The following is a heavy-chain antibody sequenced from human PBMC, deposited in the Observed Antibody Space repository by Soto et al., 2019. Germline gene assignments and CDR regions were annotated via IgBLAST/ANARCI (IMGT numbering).Heavy chain of an antibody. Sequence: SVKVSCKASGGTFSSYAISWARQAPGQGLEWMGGIIPIFGTANYAQKFQGRVTITADESTSTAYMELSSLRSEDTAVYYCARGSPYYYDSSGYYPGYYGMDVWGQGTTVTVSS. J-gene: IGHJ6*02. CDR3: ARGSPYYYDSSGYYPGYYGMDV. CDR1: GGTFSSYA. CDR2: IIPIFGTA. D-gene: IGHD3-22*01. V-gene: IGHV1-69*13.